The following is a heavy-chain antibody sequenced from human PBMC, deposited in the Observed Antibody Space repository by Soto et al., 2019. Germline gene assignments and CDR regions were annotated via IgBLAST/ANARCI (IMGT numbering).Heavy chain of an antibody. Sequence: SETLSLTCTVSGGSISSYYWSWIRQPPGKGLEWIGYIYYSGSTNYNPSLKSRVTISVDTSKNQFSLKLSSVTAADPAVYYCARREQLVDYWGQGTLVTVSS. CDR1: GGSISSYY. V-gene: IGHV4-59*08. D-gene: IGHD6-6*01. CDR2: IYYSGST. J-gene: IGHJ4*02. CDR3: ARREQLVDY.